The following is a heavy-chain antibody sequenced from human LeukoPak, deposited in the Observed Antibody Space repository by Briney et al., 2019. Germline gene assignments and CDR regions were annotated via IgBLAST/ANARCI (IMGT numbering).Heavy chain of an antibody. V-gene: IGHV3-21*01. D-gene: IGHD2-21*01. CDR2: VSTRSTYI. CDR1: GFTFSPYT. Sequence: GGSLRLSCAASGFTFSPYTMNWVRQAPGKGLEWVSSVSTRSTYINYADSVKGRFTISRDDAKNSLYLQMNSLRAEDTAVYYCARGGGFCGGDCYGIDYWGQGTLVTVSS. J-gene: IGHJ4*02. CDR3: ARGGGFCGGDCYGIDY.